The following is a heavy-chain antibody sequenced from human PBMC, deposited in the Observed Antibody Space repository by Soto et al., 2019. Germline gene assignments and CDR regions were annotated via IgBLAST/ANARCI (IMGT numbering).Heavy chain of an antibody. CDR2: IKQDGSYE. D-gene: IGHD3-10*02. CDR3: FCFQAEDGIRDVRSVSAFLLNRSSDL. Sequence: GQGLEWVANIKQDGSYEYYVDSLKGRFTISRDNAKNSLYLQMSRMRAEDAAVYYCFCFQAEDGIRDVRSVSAFLLNRSSDL. J-gene: IGHJ2*01. V-gene: IGHV3-7*05.